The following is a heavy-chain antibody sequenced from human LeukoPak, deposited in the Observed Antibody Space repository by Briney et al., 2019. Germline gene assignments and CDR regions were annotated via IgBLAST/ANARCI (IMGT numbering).Heavy chain of an antibody. D-gene: IGHD2-15*01. J-gene: IGHJ6*04. CDR1: GGSISSYY. V-gene: IGHV4-59*08. CDR3: ARHEKVVSMDV. CDR2: IYYSGST. Sequence: SETLSLTCTVSGGSISSYYWSWIRQPPGKGLEWIGYIYYSGSTYYNPSLKSRVTISVDTSKNQFSLKLSSVTAADTAVYYCARHEKVVSMDVWGKGTTVTVSS.